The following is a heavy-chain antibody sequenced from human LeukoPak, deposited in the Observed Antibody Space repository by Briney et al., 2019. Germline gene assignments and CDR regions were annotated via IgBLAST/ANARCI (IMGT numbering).Heavy chain of an antibody. CDR2: ISNDGSKK. Sequence: GGSLRLSCAASGFTFSSYSMHWVRQAPGKGLDWVAVISNDGSKKYYADSVKGRFTISRDNSKNTLSLQVSSLRTEDTAVYYCAKDRYSYAFEYSDSWGQGTLVTVSS. V-gene: IGHV3-30*18. J-gene: IGHJ4*02. CDR3: AKDRYSYAFEYSDS. D-gene: IGHD5-18*01. CDR1: GFTFSSYS.